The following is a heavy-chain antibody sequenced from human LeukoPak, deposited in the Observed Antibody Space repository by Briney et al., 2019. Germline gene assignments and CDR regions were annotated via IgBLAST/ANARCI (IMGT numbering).Heavy chain of an antibody. CDR2: IYYSGST. CDR1: GGSISPYY. V-gene: IGHV4-59*08. D-gene: IGHD4-17*01. CDR3: ARFLTTVTTVGIANYFDY. Sequence: PSETLSLTCTVSGGSISPYYWSWIRQPPGKGLEWIGDIYYSGSTKYNPSLKSRVTISVDTSKHQFSLKLSSVTAADTAIYYCARFLTTVTTVGIANYFDYWGQGTLVTVSS. J-gene: IGHJ4*02.